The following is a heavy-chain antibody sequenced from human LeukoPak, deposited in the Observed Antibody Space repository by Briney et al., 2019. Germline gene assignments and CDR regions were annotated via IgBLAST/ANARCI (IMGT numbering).Heavy chain of an antibody. J-gene: IGHJ6*03. CDR3: GRAKVPAALKFSYYMDV. CDR2: INPSGGST. D-gene: IGHD2-2*01. V-gene: IGHV1-46*01. CDR1: GYTFTSYY. Sequence: ASVKVSCKASGYTFTSYYMHWVRQAPGQGLEWMGIINPSGGSTSYAQKFQGRVTMTRDMSTSTAYMELSSLRSEDTAVYYCGRAKVPAALKFSYYMDVWGKGTTVTVSS.